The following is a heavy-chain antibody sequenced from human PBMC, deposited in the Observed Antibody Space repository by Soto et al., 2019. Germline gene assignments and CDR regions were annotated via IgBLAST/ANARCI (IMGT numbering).Heavy chain of an antibody. V-gene: IGHV1-18*01. J-gene: IGHJ2*01. D-gene: IGHD2-15*01. CDR1: GYTFTNYG. CDR2: ISAYNGNT. CDR3: ASCYCSVGSCYSCWHFDL. Sequence: QVQLLQSGSEVKKPGASVKVSCKASGYTFTNYGMSWVRQAPGQGLEWMGWISAYNGNTNHAQNFQGRVTITTDTSTNTAYMVLRSLRSDDTAVYYCASCYCSVGSCYSCWHFDLWGRGALVTVSS.